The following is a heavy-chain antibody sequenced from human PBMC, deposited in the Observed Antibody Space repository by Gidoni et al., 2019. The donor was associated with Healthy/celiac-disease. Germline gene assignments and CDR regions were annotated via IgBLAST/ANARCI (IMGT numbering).Heavy chain of an antibody. CDR3: ARGHSSGWYYFDY. V-gene: IGHV1-3*01. Sequence: QVQLVQSGAEVKKPGASVKVSCKASGYTFTSYAMHWVRQAPGQRLEWMGWINAGNGNTKYSQKFQGRVTITRDTFASTAYMELSSLRSEDTAVYYCARGHSSGWYYFDYWGQGTLVTVSS. D-gene: IGHD6-19*01. CDR1: GYTFTSYA. CDR2: INAGNGNT. J-gene: IGHJ4*02.